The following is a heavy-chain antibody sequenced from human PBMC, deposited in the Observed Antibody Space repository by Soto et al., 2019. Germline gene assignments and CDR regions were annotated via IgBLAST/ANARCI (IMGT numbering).Heavy chain of an antibody. CDR3: ARDSTTVVMPTYYYYYGMDV. D-gene: IGHD4-17*01. CDR1: GGSISSGGYY. J-gene: IGHJ6*02. Sequence: PSETLSLTCSVSGGSISSGGYYWSWIRQPAGKGLEWIGHIYTSGSTNYNPSLKSRVTMSVDTSKNQFSLKLSSVTAADTAVYYCARDSTTVVMPTYYYYYGMDVWGQGTTVTVSS. V-gene: IGHV4-61*09. CDR2: IYTSGST.